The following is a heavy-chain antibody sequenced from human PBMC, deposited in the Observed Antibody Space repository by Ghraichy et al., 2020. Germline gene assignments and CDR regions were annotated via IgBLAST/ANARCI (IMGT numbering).Heavy chain of an antibody. V-gene: IGHV3-53*01. D-gene: IGHD2-21*01. Sequence: GGSLRLSCVVSGFTVRSNSMSWVRQAPGKGLEWVAVIYPGDSTYHADSVKGRFTISRDNPKNTVYLQMNSLRAEDTAVYFCARDRVFCAGNECYYYYNYGMDVWGQGTTVTVSS. CDR3: ARDRVFCAGNECYYYYNYGMDV. CDR1: GFTVRSNS. CDR2: IYPGDST. J-gene: IGHJ6*02.